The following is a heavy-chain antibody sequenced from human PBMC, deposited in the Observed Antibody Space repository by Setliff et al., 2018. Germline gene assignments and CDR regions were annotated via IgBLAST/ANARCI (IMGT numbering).Heavy chain of an antibody. CDR2: IFPTGTT. V-gene: IGHV4-61*02. Sequence: PSETLSLTCTVSGDSITSGGVYWSWIRQPAGKGLEWIGRIFPTGTTNYNPDLKSRVTMSVDTSKKRFSLMLRSVTAADTAIYYCARYNSSAACFDLWGPGTLVTVSS. J-gene: IGHJ5*02. D-gene: IGHD1-20*01. CDR1: GDSITSGGVY. CDR3: ARYNSSAACFDL.